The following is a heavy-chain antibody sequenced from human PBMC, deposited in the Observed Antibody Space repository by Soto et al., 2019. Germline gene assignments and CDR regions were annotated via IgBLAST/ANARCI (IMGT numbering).Heavy chain of an antibody. CDR3: AGGMRGTYYYGMDV. D-gene: IGHD3-10*01. CDR2: IYPGDSDT. Sequence: GESLKISCKGSGYNFINNWIGWVRQMPGRGLEWMGIIYPGDSDTRYSPSFQGQVTISADKSISTAYLQWSSLKASDSAMYYCAGGMRGTYYYGMDVWGQGTTVTVSS. CDR1: GYNFINNW. J-gene: IGHJ6*02. V-gene: IGHV5-51*01.